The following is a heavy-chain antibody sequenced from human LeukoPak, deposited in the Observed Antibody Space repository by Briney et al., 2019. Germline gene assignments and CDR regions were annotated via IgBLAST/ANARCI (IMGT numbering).Heavy chain of an antibody. Sequence: LETLSLTCTVSGGSINSDYWSWIRQSPGKGLEWIGFMHKDGSANYNPSLKSRVTISADTSKNHVSLRVTSVTAADTAVYFCARGMYDSTGYSNPFDIWGQGTMVTVSS. CDR3: ARGMYDSTGYSNPFDI. D-gene: IGHD3-22*01. J-gene: IGHJ3*02. CDR1: GGSINSDY. V-gene: IGHV4-59*12. CDR2: MHKDGSA.